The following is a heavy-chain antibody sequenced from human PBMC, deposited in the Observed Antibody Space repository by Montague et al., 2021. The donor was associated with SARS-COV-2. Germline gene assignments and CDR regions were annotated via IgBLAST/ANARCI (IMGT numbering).Heavy chain of an antibody. CDR3: ARDIAVAGPFDY. Sequence: TLSLTCTVSGGSISSCSYYWIWIRQPAGKGLEWIVRISISSNTNYNPSLKSRVTISIDTSKNPFSLTLSSVTAADTAVYYCARDIAVAGPFDYWGQGTLVTVSS. CDR1: GGSISSCSYY. D-gene: IGHD6-19*01. CDR2: ISISSNT. J-gene: IGHJ4*02. V-gene: IGHV4-61*02.